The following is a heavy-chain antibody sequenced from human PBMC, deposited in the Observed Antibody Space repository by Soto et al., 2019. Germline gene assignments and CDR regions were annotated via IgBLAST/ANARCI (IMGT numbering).Heavy chain of an antibody. CDR2: VNPNSGNT. J-gene: IGHJ6*02. CDR1: GYSFTNYD. Sequence: ASVKVSCKASGYSFTNYDINWVRRATGQGLEWMGCVNPNSGNTGNAQKFQGRLTMTRNTAISTAYMELSSLTSEETAVYYCVRGKDYYYGMDVWRQGTPATVSS. V-gene: IGHV1-8*01. CDR3: VRGKDYYYGMDV.